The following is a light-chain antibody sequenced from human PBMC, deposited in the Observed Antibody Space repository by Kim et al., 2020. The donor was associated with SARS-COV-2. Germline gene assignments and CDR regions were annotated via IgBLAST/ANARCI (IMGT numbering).Light chain of an antibody. Sequence: SVSPGQTATITCSGDRLGEKYVCWYQQKPGQSPEVVLYQDTKRPSEIPDRFSGSNSGNTATLTISRTQAMDEADYYCQVWDSTTTVFGGGTQLTVL. CDR1: RLGEKY. J-gene: IGLJ2*01. CDR3: QVWDSTTTV. V-gene: IGLV3-1*01. CDR2: QDT.